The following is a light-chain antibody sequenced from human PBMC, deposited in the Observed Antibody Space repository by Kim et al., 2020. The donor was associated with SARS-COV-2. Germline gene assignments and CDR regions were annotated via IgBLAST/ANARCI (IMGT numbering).Light chain of an antibody. CDR1: QGISNY. J-gene: IGKJ1*01. CDR3: LQDDNFPLT. V-gene: IGKV1-6*01. Sequence: AIQMTQSPSSLSASVGDRVTISCRASQGISNYLGWYQQKPGKAPKLLIYAASSLQKGVPSRFSGSGSGTDFTFTISSLQPEDIATYYCLQDDNFPLTFGEGTKVDIK. CDR2: AAS.